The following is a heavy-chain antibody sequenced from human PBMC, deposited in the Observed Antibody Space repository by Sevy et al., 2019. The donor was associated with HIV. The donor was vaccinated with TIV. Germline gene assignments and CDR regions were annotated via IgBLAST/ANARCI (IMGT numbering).Heavy chain of an antibody. CDR3: ARGVTTVTPFDY. V-gene: IGHV3-7*01. J-gene: IGHJ4*02. CDR1: GFTFSDYW. CDR2: IKQDGSDK. Sequence: GGSLRLSCTASGFTFSDYWMSWVRQAPGKGLEWVANIKQDGSDKHYVDSVKGRFTISRDNPKNSLYLQMNSLGAADTAVYYGARGVTTVTPFDYWGQGTLVTVSS. D-gene: IGHD4-17*01.